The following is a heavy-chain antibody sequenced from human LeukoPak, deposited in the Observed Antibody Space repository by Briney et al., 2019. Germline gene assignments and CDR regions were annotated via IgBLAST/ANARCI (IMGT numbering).Heavy chain of an antibody. CDR2: IYYSGST. CDR1: GGSISSSSYY. Sequence: SSETLSLTCTVSGGSISSSSYYWGWIRQPPGKGLEWIGSIYYSGSTYYNPSLKSRVTISVDTSKNQFSLKLSSVTAADTAVYYCARVFQSDPLAPSHFDYWGQGTLVTVSS. J-gene: IGHJ4*02. V-gene: IGHV4-39*07. CDR3: ARVFQSDPLAPSHFDY. D-gene: IGHD2-15*01.